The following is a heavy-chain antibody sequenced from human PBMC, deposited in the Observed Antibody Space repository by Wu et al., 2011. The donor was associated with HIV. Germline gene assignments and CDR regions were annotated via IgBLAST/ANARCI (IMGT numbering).Heavy chain of an antibody. CDR1: GYTFTDHY. V-gene: IGHV1-2*02. D-gene: IGHD4-17*01. Sequence: QVQLVQSGAEVEKPGASVKVSCKASGYTFTDHYLHWVRQAPGEGLEWMGWINPKSGGTKYKERFQGRVTMTRDTSTRKIFMELNSLTSDDTAFYYCVRDKSAVTPLGYFDLWGQGTLLTVSS. CDR2: INPKSGGT. CDR3: VRDKSAVTPLGYFDL. J-gene: IGHJ2*01.